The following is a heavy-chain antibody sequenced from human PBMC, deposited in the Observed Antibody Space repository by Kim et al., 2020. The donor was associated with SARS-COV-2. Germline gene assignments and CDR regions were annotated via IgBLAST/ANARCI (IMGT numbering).Heavy chain of an antibody. J-gene: IGHJ5*02. V-gene: IGHV7-4-1*02. D-gene: IGHD2-2*01. Sequence: ASVKVSCKASGYTFTSYAMNWVRQAPGQGLEWMGWINTNTGNPTYAQGFTGRFVFSLDTSVSTAYLQISSLKAEDTAVYYCARDLTSPSLGYCSSTSCGNPGPWGQGTLVTVSS. CDR2: INTNTGNP. CDR3: ARDLTSPSLGYCSSTSCGNPGP. CDR1: GYTFTSYA.